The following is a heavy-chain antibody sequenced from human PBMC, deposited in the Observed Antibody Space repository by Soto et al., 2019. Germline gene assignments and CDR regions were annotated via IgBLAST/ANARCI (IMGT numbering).Heavy chain of an antibody. CDR3: ARGIAAASRYYFDY. CDR2: IYWDDDK. CDR1: GFSLSTSGVG. J-gene: IGHJ4*02. Sequence: QITLKESGPPLVKPTQTLTLTCTFSGFSLSTSGVGVDWIRQPPGKALEWLALIYWDDDKRYSPSLKSRLTITKDTTKNQVVLTMTNMDPVDTATYYCARGIAAASRYYFDYWGQGTLVTVSS. V-gene: IGHV2-5*02. D-gene: IGHD6-13*01.